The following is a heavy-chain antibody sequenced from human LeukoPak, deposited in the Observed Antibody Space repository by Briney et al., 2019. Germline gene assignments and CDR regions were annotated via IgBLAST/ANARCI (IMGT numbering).Heavy chain of an antibody. CDR2: ISSSGSTI. D-gene: IGHD2-2*01. V-gene: IGHV3-48*03. CDR3: ARRYCSSTSCLFDY. Sequence: GGSLRLSCEASGFTFSSYEMNWVRQAPGKGLEWVSYISSSGSTIYYADSVKGRFTISRDNAKNSLYLQMNSLRAEDTAVYYCARRYCSSTSCLFDYWGQGTLVTVSS. J-gene: IGHJ4*02. CDR1: GFTFSSYE.